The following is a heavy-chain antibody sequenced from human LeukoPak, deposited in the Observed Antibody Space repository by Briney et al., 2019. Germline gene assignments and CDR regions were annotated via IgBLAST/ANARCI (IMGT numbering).Heavy chain of an antibody. J-gene: IGHJ6*03. V-gene: IGHV3-30*02. Sequence: PGGSLRLSCAASGFTFSSYGMHWVRQAPPPGPDSPPFIRYDGSNKYYADSVKGRFTISRDNSKNTLYLQMNSLRAEDTAVYYCAKDRCYSCYYYYYYMDVWGKGTTVTVSS. CDR3: AKDRCYSCYYYYYYMDV. CDR1: GFTFSSYG. D-gene: IGHD2-15*01. CDR2: IRYDGSNK.